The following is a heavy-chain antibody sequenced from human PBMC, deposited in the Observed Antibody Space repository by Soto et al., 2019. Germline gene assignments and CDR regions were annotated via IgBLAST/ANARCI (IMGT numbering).Heavy chain of an antibody. J-gene: IGHJ3*02. Sequence: SGPTLVNPTQTLTLTCTFSGFSLSTSGMCVSWIRQPPGKALEWLARIDWDDDKYYSTSLKTRLAISKDTSKNQVVLTMTNMDPVDTATYYCARILAVAGDDAFDIWGQGTMVTVSS. V-gene: IGHV2-70*11. CDR1: GFSLSTSGMC. D-gene: IGHD6-19*01. CDR3: ARILAVAGDDAFDI. CDR2: IDWDDDK.